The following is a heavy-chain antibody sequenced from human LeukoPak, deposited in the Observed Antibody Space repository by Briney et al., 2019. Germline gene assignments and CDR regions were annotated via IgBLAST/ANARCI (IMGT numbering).Heavy chain of an antibody. Sequence: GGSLRLSCAASGFTVSSNYMSWVRQAPGKGLEWVSVIYSGGNTYYADSVKGRFTISRDNSKNMVYLQMNSLRAEDTAVYYCARGPGSLGVGYWGQGTLVTVSS. D-gene: IGHD3-16*02. CDR1: GFTVSSNY. CDR2: IYSGGNT. J-gene: IGHJ4*02. V-gene: IGHV3-53*01. CDR3: ARGPGSLGVGY.